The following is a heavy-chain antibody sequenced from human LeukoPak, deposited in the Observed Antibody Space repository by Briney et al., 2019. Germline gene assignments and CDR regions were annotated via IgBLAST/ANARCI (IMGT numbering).Heavy chain of an antibody. D-gene: IGHD3-10*01. J-gene: IGHJ4*02. CDR3: ARAALWFGDY. V-gene: IGHV3-23*01. CDR1: GFTFSSYG. CDR2: ISGSGGST. Sequence: GGTLRLSCVASGFTFSSYGLSWVRQAPGKGLEWVSAISGSGGSTYYADSVKGRFTISRDNAKNSLYLQMNSLRAEDTAVYYCARAALWFGDYWGQGTLVTVSS.